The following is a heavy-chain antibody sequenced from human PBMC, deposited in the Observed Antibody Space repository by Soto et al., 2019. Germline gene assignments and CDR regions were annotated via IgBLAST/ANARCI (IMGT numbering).Heavy chain of an antibody. CDR3: ARYSFGFAY. D-gene: IGHD5-18*01. Sequence: SETLSLTCSVSGGSISSGGFSWSWIRRPPGKGLEWIGYIYYGGSTYYNPSLKSRVTMSVDRSKNQFSLELGSVTAADTAVYYCARYSFGFAYWGRGTLVTVSS. V-gene: IGHV4-30-2*01. CDR1: GGSISSGGFS. CDR2: IYYGGST. J-gene: IGHJ4*02.